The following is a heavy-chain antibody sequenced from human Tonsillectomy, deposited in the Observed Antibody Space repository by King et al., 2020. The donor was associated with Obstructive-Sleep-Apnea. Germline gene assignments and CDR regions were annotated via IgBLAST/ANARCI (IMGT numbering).Heavy chain of an antibody. CDR2: ITGGGGTT. Sequence: VQLVESGGGLVQPGGSLRLSCAASGFTFSSYAMSWVRQAPGKGLEWVSAITGGGGTTYYADSVKGRFAISRDNSKSTLYLLMNSLRAEDTAVYYCAKGGTGGAMATITPFDYWGQGTLVTVSS. V-gene: IGHV3-23*04. CDR3: AKGGTGGAMATITPFDY. CDR1: GFTFSSYA. J-gene: IGHJ4*02. D-gene: IGHD5-24*01.